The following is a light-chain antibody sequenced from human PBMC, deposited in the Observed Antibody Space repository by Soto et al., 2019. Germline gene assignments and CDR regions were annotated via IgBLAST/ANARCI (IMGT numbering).Light chain of an antibody. Sequence: EIVLTQSPGTLSLSPGERATLSCRTSQSVSNNYLAWYQQKPGQAPRRLIYGASSRATGIPYRFSGSGCGTDFNLRISRLEPEDFAVYYCQQYSSLWTFGQGTKGEIK. CDR1: QSVSNNY. CDR2: GAS. V-gene: IGKV3-20*01. J-gene: IGKJ1*01. CDR3: QQYSSLWT.